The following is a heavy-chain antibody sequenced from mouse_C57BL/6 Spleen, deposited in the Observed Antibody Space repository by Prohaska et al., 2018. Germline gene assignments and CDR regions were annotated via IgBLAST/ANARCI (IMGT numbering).Heavy chain of an antibody. CDR1: GIDFSRYW. V-gene: IGHV4-1*01. D-gene: IGHD4-1*01. Sequence: EVKLLQSGGGLVQPGGSLKLSCAASGIDFSRYWMSWVRRAPGNGLEWIGEINPDSSTINYAPSLKDKFIISRDNAKNTLYLQMSKVRSEDTALYYCASPNWDWYFDVWGTGTTVTVSS. CDR2: INPDSSTI. CDR3: ASPNWDWYFDV. J-gene: IGHJ1*03.